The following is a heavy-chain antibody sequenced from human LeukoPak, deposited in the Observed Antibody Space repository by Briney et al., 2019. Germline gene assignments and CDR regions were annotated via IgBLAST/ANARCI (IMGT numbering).Heavy chain of an antibody. CDR3: AKEPAGGAARGCYYYYMDV. J-gene: IGHJ6*03. CDR1: GFTFSSYA. Sequence: GGSLRLSCAASGFTFSSYAMSWVHQAPGKGLEWVSAISGSGGSTYYADSVKGRFTIFRDNSKNTLYLQMNSLRAEDTAVYYCAKEPAGGAARGCYYYYMDVWGKGTTVTVSS. V-gene: IGHV3-23*01. CDR2: ISGSGGST. D-gene: IGHD6-6*01.